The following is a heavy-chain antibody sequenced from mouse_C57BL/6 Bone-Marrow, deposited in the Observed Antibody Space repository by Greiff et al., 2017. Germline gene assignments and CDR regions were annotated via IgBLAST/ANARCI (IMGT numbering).Heavy chain of an antibody. Sequence: EVQLQESGPGLAKPSQTLSLTCSVTGYSITSDYWNWIRKFPGNKLEYMGYISYSGSTYYNPSLKSRISITRDTSKNQYYLQLNSVTTEDTATYYCARGIYYYGSSYVGNAMDYWGQGTSVTVSS. CDR2: ISYSGST. D-gene: IGHD1-1*01. J-gene: IGHJ4*01. CDR1: GYSITSDY. CDR3: ARGIYYYGSSYVGNAMDY. V-gene: IGHV3-8*01.